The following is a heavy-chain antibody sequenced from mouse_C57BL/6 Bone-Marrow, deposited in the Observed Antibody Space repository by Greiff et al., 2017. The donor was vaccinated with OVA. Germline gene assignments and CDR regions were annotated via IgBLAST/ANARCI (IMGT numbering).Heavy chain of an antibody. CDR1: GYTFTDYY. Sequence: QVQLQQSGAELVRPGASVKLSCKASGYTFTDYYINWVKQRPGQGLEWIARIYPGSGNTYYNEKFKGKATLTAEKSSSTAYMQLSSLTSEDSAVDFCARKEVITTVVANYAMDYWGQGTSVTVSS. CDR3: ARKEVITTVVANYAMDY. J-gene: IGHJ4*01. D-gene: IGHD1-1*01. CDR2: IYPGSGNT. V-gene: IGHV1-76*01.